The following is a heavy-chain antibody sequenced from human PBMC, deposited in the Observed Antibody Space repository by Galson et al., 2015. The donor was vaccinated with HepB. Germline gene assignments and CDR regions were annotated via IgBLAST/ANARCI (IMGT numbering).Heavy chain of an antibody. CDR3: ARNLGASTPDY. CDR2: ISSGSKYI. J-gene: IGHJ4*02. Sequence: SLRLSCAASGFTFSSYSMNWVRQAPGKGLEWVSFISSGSKYIYYGDSVKGRFTISRDNAKNSLDLQMNSLRAEDTAVYYCARNLGASTPDYWGQGTLVTVSS. V-gene: IGHV3-21*01. D-gene: IGHD1-26*01. CDR1: GFTFSSYS.